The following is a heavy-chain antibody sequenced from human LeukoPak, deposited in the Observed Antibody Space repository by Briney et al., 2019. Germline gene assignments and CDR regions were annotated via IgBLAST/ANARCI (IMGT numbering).Heavy chain of an antibody. CDR1: GFTFSSYA. CDR3: ARGGGLDV. J-gene: IGHJ6*02. CDR2: ISGSGGTI. Sequence: PGGSLRPSCAASGFTFSSYAMSWVRQAPGKGLEWVSAISGSGGTIYYADSVKGRFTISRDNAKNSLYLQMSNLRAEDTAVYFCARGGGLDVWGQGATVTVSS. D-gene: IGHD3-16*01. V-gene: IGHV3-23*01.